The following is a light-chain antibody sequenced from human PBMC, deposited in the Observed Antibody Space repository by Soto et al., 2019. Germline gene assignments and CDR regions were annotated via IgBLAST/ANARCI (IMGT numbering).Light chain of an antibody. CDR1: QSVSNY. CDR2: DAS. J-gene: IGKJ4*01. Sequence: EIVLTQSPATLSLSPGERATLSCRASQSVSNYLAWYQQKPGQAPKLLIYDASNRATGIPARFSGSGSGTDFTLPFSTLEPEDFAVYYCQQHINRLSFGGGTKVDIK. V-gene: IGKV3-11*01. CDR3: QQHINRLS.